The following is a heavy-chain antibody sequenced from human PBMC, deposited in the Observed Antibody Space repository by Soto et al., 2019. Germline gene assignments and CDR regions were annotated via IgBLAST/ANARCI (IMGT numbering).Heavy chain of an antibody. CDR2: INHSGST. V-gene: IGHV4-34*01. J-gene: IGHJ4*02. CDR3: ARDKITGLFDY. D-gene: IGHD2-8*02. Sequence: PSETLSLTCAVYGGSFSGYYWTWLRQLPGTGLEWIGEINHSGSTNYNPSLKSRVTISVDTSKNQFSLKLTSVTAADTAVYYCARDKITGLFDYWSQGTLVTVSS. CDR1: GGSFSGYY.